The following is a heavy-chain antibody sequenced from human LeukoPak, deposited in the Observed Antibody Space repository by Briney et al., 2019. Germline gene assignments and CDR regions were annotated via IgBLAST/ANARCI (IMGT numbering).Heavy chain of an antibody. CDR2: IYHSGST. CDR1: GGSISRSNW. V-gene: IGHV4-4*02. CDR3: ARDLWPWYSENDRRPFDI. Sequence: SETLSLTCAVSGGSISRSNWWSWVRQPPGKGLEWIGEIYHSGSTNYNPSLKSRVTISVDKSKNQFSLKLSSVTAADTAVYYCARDLWPWYSENDRRPFDIWGLGTLVTISS. J-gene: IGHJ3*02. D-gene: IGHD6-13*01.